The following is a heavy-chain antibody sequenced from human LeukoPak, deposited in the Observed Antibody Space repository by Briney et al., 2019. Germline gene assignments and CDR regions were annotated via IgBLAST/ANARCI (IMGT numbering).Heavy chain of an antibody. CDR2: ISGSGGST. V-gene: IGHV3-23*01. Sequence: QPGGTLRLSCAASGFTFSSYGMSWVRQAPGKGLEWVSAISGSGGSTYYADSVKGRFTISRDNSKNTLYLQMNSLRAEDAAVYYCAKDPLADWFDPWGQGTLVTVSS. CDR3: AKDPLADWFDP. CDR1: GFTFSSYG. J-gene: IGHJ5*02.